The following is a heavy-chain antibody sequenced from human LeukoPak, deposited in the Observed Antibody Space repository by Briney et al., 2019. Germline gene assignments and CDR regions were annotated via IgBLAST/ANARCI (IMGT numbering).Heavy chain of an antibody. CDR2: ISQDGSET. Sequence: GGSLRLSCAASGFTFNSFFLNWVRLTPGRELEWLACISQDGSETFYMDSVRGRFTISRDNTKNSLYLQMDSLRAEDTAVYFCVRDLGHSRHYFEYWGQGALVTVSS. CDR1: GFTFNSFF. CDR3: VRDLGHSRHYFEY. D-gene: IGHD7-27*01. V-gene: IGHV3-7*01. J-gene: IGHJ4*02.